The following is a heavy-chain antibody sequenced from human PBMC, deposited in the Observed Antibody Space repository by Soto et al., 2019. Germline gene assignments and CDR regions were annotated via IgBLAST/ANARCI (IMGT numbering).Heavy chain of an antibody. CDR3: VTRSRGLQSSPPRLDS. Sequence: EVQLLESGGGLVQPGGSLRLSCAASGLTFSGYGMSWVRQAPGTGLEWVSAISGSGSTTYYADSVKGRFTISRDDSKNLLFLQMNSLSAEDTAVYYCVTRSRGLQSSPPRLDSWGQGTLVTVSS. J-gene: IGHJ4*02. CDR1: GLTFSGYG. CDR2: ISGSGSTT. D-gene: IGHD4-4*01. V-gene: IGHV3-23*01.